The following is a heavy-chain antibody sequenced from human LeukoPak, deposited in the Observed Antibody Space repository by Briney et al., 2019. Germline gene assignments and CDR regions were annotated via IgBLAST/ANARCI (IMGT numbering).Heavy chain of an antibody. J-gene: IGHJ4*02. Sequence: ASVKVSCKASGYTFTSYYIHWVRPAPGHGLEWMGIINPFNGDTTYAQRLQGRITLTSDTSRSTVDVELTSLRSEDTAVYYCARDGRYRSGWSFDYWGQRTLVTVSS. V-gene: IGHV1-46*01. CDR1: GYTFTSYY. CDR3: ARDGRYRSGWSFDY. D-gene: IGHD6-19*01. CDR2: INPFNGDT.